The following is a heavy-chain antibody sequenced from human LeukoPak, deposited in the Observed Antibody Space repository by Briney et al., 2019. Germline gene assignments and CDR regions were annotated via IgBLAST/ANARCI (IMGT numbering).Heavy chain of an antibody. CDR2: ISSSGSTI. CDR3: ARGADGVSSNSRGWFDP. J-gene: IGHJ5*02. Sequence: GGSLRLSCAVSGFTFSDYYMSWIRQAPGKGLEWVSYISSSGSTIYYADSVKGRFTISRDNAKNSLYLQMNSLRAEDTAVYSCARGADGVSSNSRGWFDPWGQGTLVTVSS. V-gene: IGHV3-11*04. D-gene: IGHD2-15*01. CDR1: GFTFSDYY.